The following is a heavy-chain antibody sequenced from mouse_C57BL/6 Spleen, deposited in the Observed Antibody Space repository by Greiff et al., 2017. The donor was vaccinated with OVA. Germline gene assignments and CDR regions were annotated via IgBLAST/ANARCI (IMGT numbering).Heavy chain of an antibody. CDR1: GYTFTSYW. J-gene: IGHJ2*01. CDR2: IDPSDSET. CDR3: ARGAYGSSYD. Sequence: QVQLQQPGAELVRPGSSVKLSCKASGYTFTSYWMHWVKQRPIQGLEWIGNIDPSDSETHYNQKFKDKATLTVDKSSSTAYMQLSSLTSEDSAVYYCARGAYGSSYDWGQGTTRTVSS. D-gene: IGHD1-1*01. V-gene: IGHV1-52*01.